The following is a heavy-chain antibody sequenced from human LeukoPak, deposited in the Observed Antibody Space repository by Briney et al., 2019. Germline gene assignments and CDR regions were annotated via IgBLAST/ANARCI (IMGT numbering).Heavy chain of an antibody. D-gene: IGHD1-20*01. J-gene: IGHJ4*02. V-gene: IGHV3-23*01. Sequence: GGSLRLSCAASGFTFNKFAMSWVRQAPGKGLEWVSGIIENGGETYYADSVRGRFTISRDNAKNSLYLQMNSLRAEDTAVYFCARGTNWSPLDFDYWGQGTQVTVSS. CDR2: IIENGGET. CDR1: GFTFNKFA. CDR3: ARGTNWSPLDFDY.